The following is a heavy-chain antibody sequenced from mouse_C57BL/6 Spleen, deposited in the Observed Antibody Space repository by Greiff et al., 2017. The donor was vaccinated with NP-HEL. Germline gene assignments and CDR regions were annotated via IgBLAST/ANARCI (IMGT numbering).Heavy chain of an antibody. CDR1: GYSFTDYN. Sequence: VQLQQSGPELVKPGASVKISCKASGYSFTDYNMNWVKQSNGKSLEWIGVINPNYGPTSYNQKFKGKATLTVDHSSSTAYMQLNSLTSEDSAVYYCATSITTVVAFDYWGQGTTLTVSS. CDR2: INPNYGPT. J-gene: IGHJ2*01. D-gene: IGHD1-1*01. CDR3: ATSITTVVAFDY. V-gene: IGHV1-39*01.